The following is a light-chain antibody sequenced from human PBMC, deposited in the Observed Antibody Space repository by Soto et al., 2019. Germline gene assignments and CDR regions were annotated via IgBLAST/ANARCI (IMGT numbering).Light chain of an antibody. CDR3: QQYNIWPPTWT. CDR2: GAS. Sequence: EIVMTQSPATLSVSPGERATLSCSASQIIRNNLAWYLQKPGQAPRLLIXGASIRATGIPDRFNGRGSGTEFTLTSSSLQSEDSAVYYGQQYNIWPPTWTFGQGTKV. V-gene: IGKV3-15*01. J-gene: IGKJ1*01. CDR1: QIIRNN.